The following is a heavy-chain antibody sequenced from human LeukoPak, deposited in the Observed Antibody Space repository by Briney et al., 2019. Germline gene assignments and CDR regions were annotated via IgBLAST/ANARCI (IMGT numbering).Heavy chain of an antibody. CDR3: AKYKNCSGGSCYSSYGMDV. Sequence: HPGGSLRLSCAASGFTFSSYWMHWVRQAPGKGLEWVSAISGSGGSTYYADSVKGRFTISRDNSKNTLYLQMNSLRAEDTAVYYCAKYKNCSGGSCYSSYGMDVWGQGTTVTVSS. J-gene: IGHJ6*02. CDR2: ISGSGGST. V-gene: IGHV3-23*01. D-gene: IGHD2-15*01. CDR1: GFTFSSYW.